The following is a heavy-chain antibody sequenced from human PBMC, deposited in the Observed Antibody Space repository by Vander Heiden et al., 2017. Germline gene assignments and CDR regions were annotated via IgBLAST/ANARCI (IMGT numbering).Heavy chain of an antibody. V-gene: IGHV1-8*01. CDR2: MDPKTGNR. CDR3: ARYCSSTSCYKFDS. J-gene: IGHJ4*02. Sequence: QEQLAQSGAEAKTPGASVQVSCKAPGYTSSNNEINWVRQAAGQGLEWVGWMDPKTGNRGYAQKFQGRVTMTTNTSITTAYMELSSLRSKDTAVYYCARYCSSTSCYKFDSWGQGTLVTVSS. D-gene: IGHD2-2*01. CDR1: GYTSSNNE.